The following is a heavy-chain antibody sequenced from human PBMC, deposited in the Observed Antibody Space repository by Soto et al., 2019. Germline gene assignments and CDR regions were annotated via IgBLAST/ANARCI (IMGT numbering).Heavy chain of an antibody. Sequence: QLHLQESGPGLVKPSETLSLTCTVSGDSFSTSNYYWGWIRQPPGKGLEWIGNIFYGGGTGVTYFNPCLKSRVIISVDTSKNQFSLKLRSITAADTAFYFCARRGGGDSLFDSWGQGKLVTVSS. J-gene: IGHJ4*02. D-gene: IGHD4-17*01. V-gene: IGHV4-39*01. CDR3: ARRGGGDSLFDS. CDR2: IFYGGGTGVT. CDR1: GDSFSTSNYY.